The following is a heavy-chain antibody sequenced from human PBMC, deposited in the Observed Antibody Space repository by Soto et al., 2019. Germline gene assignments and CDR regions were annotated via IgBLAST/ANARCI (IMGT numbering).Heavy chain of an antibody. CDR3: VRRHREVAGIFDY. J-gene: IGHJ4*02. V-gene: IGHV5-51*01. CDR2: IYPADSDS. Sequence: GESLKISCRFSGYTFANYWVGWVSQMPEKGLEWMGIIYPADSDSRYSPSFQGQVTISADKSINTAYLQWSSLKASDTAMYFCVRRHREVAGIFDYWGQGTLVTVSS. D-gene: IGHD6-19*01. CDR1: GYTFANYW.